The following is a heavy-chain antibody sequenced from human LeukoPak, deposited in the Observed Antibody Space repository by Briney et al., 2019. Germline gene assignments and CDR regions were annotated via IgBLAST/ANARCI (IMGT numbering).Heavy chain of an antibody. J-gene: IGHJ6*03. D-gene: IGHD4-23*01. V-gene: IGHV3-49*04. CDR3: ARNGYDYGGQANYYYYYYMDV. Sequence: GGSLRLSCTASGFTFGDYAMSWVRQAPGKGLEWVGFIRSRAYGGTTEYAASVKGRFTISRDDSKSIAYLQMNSLRAEDTAVYYCARNGYDYGGQANYYYYYYMDVWGKGTTVTISS. CDR1: GFTFGDYA. CDR2: IRSRAYGGTT.